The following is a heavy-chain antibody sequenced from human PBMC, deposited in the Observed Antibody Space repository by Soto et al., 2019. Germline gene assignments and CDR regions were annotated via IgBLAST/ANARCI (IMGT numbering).Heavy chain of an antibody. CDR1: GFTFSSYS. CDR3: ATRRAEYYDSSGYYKPQDAFDI. CDR2: IYSGGST. Sequence: GGSLRLSCAASGFTFSSYSMNWVRQAPGKGLEWVSVIYSGGSTYYADSVKGRFTISRDNSKNTLYLQMNSLRAEDTAVYYCATRRAEYYDSSGYYKPQDAFDIWGQGTMVTVSS. D-gene: IGHD3-22*01. J-gene: IGHJ3*02. V-gene: IGHV3-66*01.